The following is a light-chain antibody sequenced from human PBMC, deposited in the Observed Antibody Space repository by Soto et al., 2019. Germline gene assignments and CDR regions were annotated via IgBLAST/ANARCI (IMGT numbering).Light chain of an antibody. CDR2: EGS. V-gene: IGLV2-23*01. Sequence: QSALTQPASVSGSPGQSITISCTGTSSDVGSYSLVSWYQQHPDKAPKLIIYEGSRRPSGVSNRFSGSKSGNTASLTISGLQAEDEADYHCCSYAGNSNVVFGGGTKLTVL. CDR3: CSYAGNSNVV. J-gene: IGLJ2*01. CDR1: SSDVGSYSL.